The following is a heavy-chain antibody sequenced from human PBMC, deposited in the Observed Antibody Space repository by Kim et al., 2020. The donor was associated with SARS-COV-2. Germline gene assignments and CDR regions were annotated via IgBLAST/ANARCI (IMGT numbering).Heavy chain of an antibody. Sequence: SQTLSLTGAISGDSVSSNSAAWNWIRQSPSRGLEWLGRTYYRSKWYNDYAVSVKSRITINPDTSKNQFSLQLNSVTPEDTAVYYCARADYNYDILTGFDYWGQGTLVTVSS. CDR1: GDSVSSNSAA. V-gene: IGHV6-1*01. CDR2: TYYRSKWYN. D-gene: IGHD3-9*01. J-gene: IGHJ4*02. CDR3: ARADYNYDILTGFDY.